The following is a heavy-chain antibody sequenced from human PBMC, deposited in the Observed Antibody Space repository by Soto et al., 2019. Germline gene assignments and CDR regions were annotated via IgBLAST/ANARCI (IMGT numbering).Heavy chain of an antibody. V-gene: IGHV1-18*01. D-gene: IGHD2-15*01. CDR2: ISAYNGNT. J-gene: IGHJ4*02. CDR3: ARDRYCSGGSCPDRPDY. Sequence: ASVKVSCKASGYTFTSYGISWVRQAPGQGLEWMGWISAYNGNTNYAQKLQGRVTMTTDTSTSTAYMELRSLRSDDTAVYYRARDRYCSGGSCPDRPDYWGQGTLVTVSS. CDR1: GYTFTSYG.